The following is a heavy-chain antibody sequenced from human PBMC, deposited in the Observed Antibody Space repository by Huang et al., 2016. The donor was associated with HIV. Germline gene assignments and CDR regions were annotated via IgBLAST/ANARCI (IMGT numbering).Heavy chain of an antibody. D-gene: IGHD5-12*01. CDR2: MNPYTGNT. V-gene: IGHV1-8*01. Sequence: QVQLVQSGAEVKKPGASVQVSCQASGYTLANYDITWVRQASGQGVDWMGWMNPYTGNTGYGQKFRGRITCTRNTANTTAYMELGSLRSEDTAIYYCARDRMVAEYWGQRTLVIVSS. CDR1: GYTLANYD. J-gene: IGHJ4*02. CDR3: ARDRMVAEY.